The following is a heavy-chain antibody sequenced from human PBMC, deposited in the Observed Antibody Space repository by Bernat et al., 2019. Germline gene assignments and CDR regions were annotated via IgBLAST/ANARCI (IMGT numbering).Heavy chain of an antibody. V-gene: IGHV1-24*01. J-gene: IGHJ5*02. CDR1: GYTLTELF. CDR3: ATRSGAAAGATPWVWFDP. Sequence: QVQLVQSGAEVKKPGASVKVSCKVSGYTLTELFMHWVRQAPGKGLEWMGGFYPEDGETIDAKKFQGRVTMTEDKSTDTAYMELSSLRSEDTAVYYCATRSGAAAGATPWVWFDPWGQGTLVTVSS. D-gene: IGHD1-26*01. CDR2: FYPEDGET.